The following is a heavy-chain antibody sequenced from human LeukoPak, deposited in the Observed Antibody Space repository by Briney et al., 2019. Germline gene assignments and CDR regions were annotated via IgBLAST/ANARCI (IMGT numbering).Heavy chain of an antibody. CDR1: GGSFRGYY. D-gene: IGHD3-10*01. J-gene: IGHJ4*02. CDR3: ARGGTYYGSGSYYPLMY. CDR2: LNHSGST. V-gene: IGHV4-34*01. Sequence: SETLSLTCAVYGGSFRGYYWSWIRQPPGKGLEWIGELNHSGSTNYNPSLKSRVTISVDTCKNQLSLKLASVTAADTAVYYCARGGTYYGSGSYYPLMYWGQGTLVTVSS.